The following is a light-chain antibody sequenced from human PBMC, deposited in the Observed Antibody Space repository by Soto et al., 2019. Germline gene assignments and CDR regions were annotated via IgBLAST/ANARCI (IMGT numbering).Light chain of an antibody. CDR3: QQYNSYPWT. CDR2: DAS. J-gene: IGKJ1*01. V-gene: IGKV1-5*01. CDR1: QTISSW. Sequence: DIQMTQSPSTLSGSVGDRVTITCRASQTISSWLAWYQQKPGKAPKLLIYDASSLERGVPSRFGGSGSGTEFTLTISSLQPDDVATYYCQQYNSYPWTFGQGTKVDIK.